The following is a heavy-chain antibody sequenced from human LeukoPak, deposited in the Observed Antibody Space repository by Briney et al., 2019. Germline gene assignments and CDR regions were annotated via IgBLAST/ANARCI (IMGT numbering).Heavy chain of an antibody. J-gene: IGHJ5*02. CDR1: GYSVTGFD. V-gene: IGHV1-2*02. CDR2: INPSNGGT. Sequence: ASVKVSCKASGYSVTGFDIHWVRQAPGQGLEWMGWINPSNGGTDYAHNFQGRVTMTRDTSVSTAYMELSGLRFDDTAVYYCARDHHRQTPISFDPWGQGTLVTVSS. CDR3: ARDHHRQTPISFDP.